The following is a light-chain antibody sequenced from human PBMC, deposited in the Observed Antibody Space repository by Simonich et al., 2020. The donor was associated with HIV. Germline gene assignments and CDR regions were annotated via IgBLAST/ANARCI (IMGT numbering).Light chain of an antibody. J-gene: IGLJ3*02. Sequence: QSALTQPASVSGSPGQSITISCPGTNSDVGRHTLFYWYQQHPGKYPKLIIYNYSYRPSGVSNRFSGSKSGNTASLTISGLQAEDEADYYCNSYTSSSPWVFGGGTKLTVL. CDR2: NYS. CDR1: NSDVGRHTL. V-gene: IGLV2-14*02. CDR3: NSYTSSSPWV.